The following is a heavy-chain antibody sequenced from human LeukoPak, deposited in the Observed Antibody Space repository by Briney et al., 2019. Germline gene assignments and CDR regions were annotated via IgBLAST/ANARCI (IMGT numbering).Heavy chain of an antibody. Sequence: PGGSLRLSCAASGFTFGDYVMTWVRQAPGKGLELVSGINWNGGSIAYADSVKDRFTVSRDNAKNSLYLQMNSLRAEDTAFYHCARRSNRYSYGSNFDYWGQGTLVTVSS. V-gene: IGHV3-20*01. D-gene: IGHD5-18*01. CDR2: INWNGGSI. CDR3: ARRSNRYSYGSNFDY. J-gene: IGHJ4*02. CDR1: GFTFGDYV.